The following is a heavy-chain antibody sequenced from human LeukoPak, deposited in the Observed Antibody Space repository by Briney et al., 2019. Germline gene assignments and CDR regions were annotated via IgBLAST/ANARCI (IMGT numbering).Heavy chain of an antibody. J-gene: IGHJ4*02. CDR1: GASITSSKY. V-gene: IGHV4-4*02. CDR2: VYHSGGT. Sequence: PSETLSLTCAVSGASITSSKYCSWVRPPPGKGLEWIGQVYHSGGTNYNPSLKSRVTISVDKSKNQFSLKLSSVTAADTAVYYCARRPLFGLGSYYDYWGQGTLVTVSS. D-gene: IGHD3-10*01. CDR3: ARRPLFGLGSYYDY.